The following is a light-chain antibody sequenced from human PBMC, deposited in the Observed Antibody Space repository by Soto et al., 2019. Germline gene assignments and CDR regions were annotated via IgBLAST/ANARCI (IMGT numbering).Light chain of an antibody. CDR1: QSISSW. Sequence: DIQMTQSPSTLSASVGDRVTITCRASQSISSWLAWYQQKPGKAPKLLIYQASNLETGVPSRFSGSASGTDFPLTITSLQPDDFATYFCQQYKSFPYTFGQETKVEIK. V-gene: IGKV1-5*03. CDR3: QQYKSFPYT. CDR2: QAS. J-gene: IGKJ2*01.